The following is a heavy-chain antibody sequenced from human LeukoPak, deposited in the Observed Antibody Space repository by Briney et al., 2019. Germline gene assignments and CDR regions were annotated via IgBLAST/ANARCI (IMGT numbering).Heavy chain of an antibody. CDR1: GSXFSDYY. V-gene: IGHV3-11*06. D-gene: IGHD5-18*01. CDR3: ARVVYRYGYAFDI. Sequence: GGSLRLSCAASGSXFSDYYISWIRQAPGKGREWVSCITGSSRSINYADSVKGRFTISRDNAKSSMYLQMNSLRAEDTAVYFCARVVYRYGYAFDIWGQGTEVTVSS. J-gene: IGHJ3*02. CDR2: ITGSSRSI.